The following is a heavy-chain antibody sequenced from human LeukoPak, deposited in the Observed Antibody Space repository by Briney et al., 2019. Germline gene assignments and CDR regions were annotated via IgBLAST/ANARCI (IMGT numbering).Heavy chain of an antibody. CDR1: GGPISSYY. J-gene: IGHJ4*02. V-gene: IGHV4-59*01. CDR3: ARHFAYSSSYSFDY. CDR2: IYYSGST. D-gene: IGHD6-6*01. Sequence: SETLSLTCTVSGGPISSYYWSWIRQPPGKGLEWIGYIYYSGSTNYNPSLKSRVTISVDTSKNQFSLKLSSVTAADTAVYYCARHFAYSSSYSFDYWGQGSLVTVSS.